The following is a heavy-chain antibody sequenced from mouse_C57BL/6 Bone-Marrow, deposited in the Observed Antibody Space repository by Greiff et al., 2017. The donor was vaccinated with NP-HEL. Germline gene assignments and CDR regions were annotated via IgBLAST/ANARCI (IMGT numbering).Heavy chain of an antibody. V-gene: IGHV1-50*01. J-gene: IGHJ3*01. CDR1: GYTFTSYW. CDR2: IDPSDSYT. Sequence: QVHVKQPGAALVKPGASVKLSCKASGYTFTSYWMQWVKQRPGQGLEWIGEIDPSDSYTNYNQKFKGKATLTVDTSSSTAYMQLSSLTSEDSAVYYCARSPLAYYYVPFAYWGQGTLVTVSA. D-gene: IGHD1-1*01. CDR3: ARSPLAYYYVPFAY.